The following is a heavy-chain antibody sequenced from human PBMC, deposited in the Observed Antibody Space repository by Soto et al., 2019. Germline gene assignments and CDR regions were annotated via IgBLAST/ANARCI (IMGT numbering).Heavy chain of an antibody. CDR2: MNPNSGNT. D-gene: IGHD4-17*01. J-gene: IGHJ5*02. CDR3: ARGIKYGAYSRWFDP. CDR1: GYTFTSYD. Sequence: QVQLVQSGAEVKKPGASVKVSCKASGYTFTSYDINWVRQATGQGLEYLGWMNPNSGNTAYVQKFQGRVTRTWDTSIPTAYMELSSLRSEDTAVYFCARGIKYGAYSRWFDPWGQGTLVTVSS. V-gene: IGHV1-8*01.